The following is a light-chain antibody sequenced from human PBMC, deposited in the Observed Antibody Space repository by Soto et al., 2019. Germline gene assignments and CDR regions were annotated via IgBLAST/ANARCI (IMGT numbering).Light chain of an antibody. Sequence: QYALTQPPSASGSPGQSVTISCTGTSSDVGGYNYVSWYQQYTGKAPKLMIYEVSKRPSGVPDRFSGSKSGNTASLTVSGLQAEDEADYYCSSYAGSNNVVFGGETKVTVL. V-gene: IGLV2-8*01. CDR1: SSDVGGYNY. CDR2: EVS. J-gene: IGLJ2*01. CDR3: SSYAGSNNVV.